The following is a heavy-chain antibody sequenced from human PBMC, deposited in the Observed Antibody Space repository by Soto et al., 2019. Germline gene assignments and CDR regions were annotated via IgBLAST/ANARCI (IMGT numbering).Heavy chain of an antibody. D-gene: IGHD5-18*01. J-gene: IGHJ6*02. V-gene: IGHV4-30-4*08. CDR1: GGSFSGYY. CDR2: IYYSGST. CDR3: ARALIQLWPHYYYGMDV. Sequence: SETLSLTCAVYGGSFSGYYWSWIRQPPGKGLEWIGYIYYSGSTYYNPSLKSRVTISVDTSKNQFSLNLSSVIAADTAVYYCARALIQLWPHYYYGMDVWGQGTTVTVSS.